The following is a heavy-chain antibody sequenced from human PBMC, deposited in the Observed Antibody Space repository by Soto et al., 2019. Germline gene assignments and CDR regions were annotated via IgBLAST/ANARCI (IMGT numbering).Heavy chain of an antibody. Sequence: QITLKESGPTLVKPTQTLTLTCTFSGFSLTTSGVGVGWIRQPPGKALERLALIYWDDDKRYSPSLKNRLTITQDTPRNHVVLTLIDLDPVDTATYYCAHKSLVPFGMDVWGQGTTVTVAS. J-gene: IGHJ6*02. V-gene: IGHV2-5*02. CDR3: AHKSLVPFGMDV. CDR2: IYWDDDK. D-gene: IGHD3-10*01. CDR1: GFSLTTSGVG.